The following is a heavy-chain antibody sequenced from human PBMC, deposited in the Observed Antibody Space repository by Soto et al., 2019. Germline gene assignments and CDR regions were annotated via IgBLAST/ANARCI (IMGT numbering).Heavy chain of an antibody. V-gene: IGHV5-10-1*01. CDR3: ARHGAVASDIEVTGSDAFNV. CDR1: GYRFTNFW. D-gene: IGHD6-19*01. Sequence: GESLKISCKGSGYRFTNFWISGVRQMPGQGLEWMGKIDPDDSHTDYSPSFQGHVTLSGDKSISSVYLEWSSLKATDSGTYYCARHGAVASDIEVTGSDAFNVWGQGTVVTVSS. J-gene: IGHJ3*01. CDR2: IDPDDSHT.